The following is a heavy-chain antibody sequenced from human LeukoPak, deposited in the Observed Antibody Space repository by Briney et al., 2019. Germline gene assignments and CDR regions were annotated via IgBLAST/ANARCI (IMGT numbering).Heavy chain of an antibody. CDR3: ARLSNYGGHSGDGY. J-gene: IGHJ4*02. CDR2: IFYSGTT. V-gene: IGHV4-39*01. Sequence: PSETLSLTCTVSGGATSSSNYYWAWIRQPPGKGLEWMGSIFYSGTTHYNSSLKSRVTISIDTSKNQFSLKLSSVTAADTAVYYCARLSNYGGHSGDGYWGQGTLVIVSS. CDR1: GGATSSSNYY. D-gene: IGHD4-23*01.